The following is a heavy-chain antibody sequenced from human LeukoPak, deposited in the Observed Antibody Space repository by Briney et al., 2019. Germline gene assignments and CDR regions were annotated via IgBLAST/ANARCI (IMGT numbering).Heavy chain of an antibody. Sequence: GGSLRLSCAASGLTFSNYAMMWLRQAPGKGLEWVSSITGSGGWMLYAHSVKGRFTISRDNSKNTLYLEMSSLRVEDTAVYYCAKDPNGDYIGAFDVWGEGTMVTVSS. CDR2: ITGSGGWM. V-gene: IGHV3-23*01. J-gene: IGHJ3*01. D-gene: IGHD4-17*01. CDR1: GLTFSNYA. CDR3: AKDPNGDYIGAFDV.